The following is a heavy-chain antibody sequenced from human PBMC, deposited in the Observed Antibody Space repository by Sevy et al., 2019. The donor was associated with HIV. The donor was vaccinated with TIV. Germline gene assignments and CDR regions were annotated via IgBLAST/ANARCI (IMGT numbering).Heavy chain of an antibody. CDR3: ARESFGYSYEY. CDR1: GFTFSRYW. J-gene: IGHJ4*02. V-gene: IGHV3-74*01. D-gene: IGHD5-18*01. CDR2: INGDGRSI. Sequence: GGSLRLSCVASGFTFSRYWVHWVRQAPGKGLVWVSRINGDGRSISYADSVKGRFTISRDNAKNTLYLQMNSLRADDTAVYYCARESFGYSYEYWGQGTLVTVSS.